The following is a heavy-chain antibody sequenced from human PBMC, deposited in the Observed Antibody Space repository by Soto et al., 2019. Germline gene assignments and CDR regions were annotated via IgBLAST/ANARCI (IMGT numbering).Heavy chain of an antibody. CDR3: ARATSAGYYYDSSGPDY. J-gene: IGHJ4*02. Sequence: VQLVESGGGLVKPGGSLRLSCAASGFTFSSYSMHWVRQAPGKGLEWVAVIWYDGSNKYYADSVKGRFTISRDNSKNTLYLQMNSLRAEDTAVYYCARATSAGYYYDSSGPDYWGQGTLVTVSS. CDR2: IWYDGSNK. D-gene: IGHD3-22*01. V-gene: IGHV3-33*08. CDR1: GFTFSSYS.